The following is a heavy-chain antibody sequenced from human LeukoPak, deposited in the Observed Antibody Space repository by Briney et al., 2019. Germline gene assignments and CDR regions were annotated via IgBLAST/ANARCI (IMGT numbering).Heavy chain of an antibody. CDR3: VRERGEEYSSGWTFDY. CDR2: INPNSGGT. Sequence: LGASVKVSCKASGYTFTGYYMHWVRQAPGQGLEWMGWINPNSGGTNYAQKFQGRVTMATDTSISTAYMELSRLRSDDTAVFYCVRERGEEYSSGWTFDYWGQGTLVTVSS. CDR1: GYTFTGYY. D-gene: IGHD6-25*01. V-gene: IGHV1-2*03. J-gene: IGHJ4*02.